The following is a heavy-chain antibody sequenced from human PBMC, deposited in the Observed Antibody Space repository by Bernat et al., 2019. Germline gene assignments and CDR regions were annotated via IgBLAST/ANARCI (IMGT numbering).Heavy chain of an antibody. CDR3: ASSIVVVVAAKEADY. V-gene: IGHV3-30-3*01. D-gene: IGHD2-15*01. Sequence: QVQLVESGGGVVQPGRSLRLSCAASGFTFSSYAMHWVRQAPGKGLGWVAVISYDGSNKYYADSVKGRFTISRDNSKNTLYLQMNSLRAEDTAVYYCASSIVVVVAAKEADYWGQGTLVTVSS. J-gene: IGHJ4*02. CDR2: ISYDGSNK. CDR1: GFTFSSYA.